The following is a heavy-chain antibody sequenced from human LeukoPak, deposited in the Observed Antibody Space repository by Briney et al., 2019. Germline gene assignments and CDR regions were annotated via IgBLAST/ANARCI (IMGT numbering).Heavy chain of an antibody. D-gene: IGHD6-13*01. CDR2: ISYDGSNK. V-gene: IGHV3-30-3*01. J-gene: IGHJ4*02. CDR1: GFTFSSYA. Sequence: GGSLRLSCAASGFTFSSYAMHWVRQAPGKGLEWVAVISYDGSNKYYADSVKGRFTISRDNSKNTLYLQMNSLRAEDTAVYYCARDGEAAARTFDYWGQGTLVIVSS. CDR3: ARDGEAAARTFDY.